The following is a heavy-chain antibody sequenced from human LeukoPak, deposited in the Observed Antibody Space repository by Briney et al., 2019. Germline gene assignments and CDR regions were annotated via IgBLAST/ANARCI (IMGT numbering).Heavy chain of an antibody. Sequence: SETLSLTCTVSGGSISSSSYYWGWIRQPPGKGLEWIGSIYYSGSTYYNPSLKSRVTISVDTPKNQFSLKLSSVTAADTAVYYCAREVTGEYSSSWDYYYYMDVWGKGTTVTVSS. D-gene: IGHD6-6*01. CDR1: GGSISSSSYY. J-gene: IGHJ6*03. CDR2: IYYSGST. V-gene: IGHV4-39*07. CDR3: AREVTGEYSSSWDYYYYMDV.